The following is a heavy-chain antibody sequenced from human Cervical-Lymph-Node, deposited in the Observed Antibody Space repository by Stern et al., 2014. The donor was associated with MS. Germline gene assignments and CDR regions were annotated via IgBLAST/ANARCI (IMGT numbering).Heavy chain of an antibody. Sequence: MQLVESGGGVVQPGRSLRLSCAASGFTFSSYGMHWVRQAPGKGLEWVAVISYDGSNKYYADSVKGRFTISRDNSKNTLYLQMNSLRAEDTAVYYCAKVALGDSSGYYYAYYYYYGMDVWGQGTTVTVSS. CDR3: AKVALGDSSGYYYAYYYYYGMDV. D-gene: IGHD3-22*01. CDR2: ISYDGSNK. V-gene: IGHV3-30*18. CDR1: GFTFSSYG. J-gene: IGHJ6*02.